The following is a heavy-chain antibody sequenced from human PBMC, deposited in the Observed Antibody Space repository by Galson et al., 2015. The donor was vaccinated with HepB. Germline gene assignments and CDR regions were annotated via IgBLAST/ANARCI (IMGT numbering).Heavy chain of an antibody. J-gene: IGHJ4*02. Sequence: SVKVSCKASGYTFTSYGISWVRQAPGQGLEWMGWISAYNGNTNYAQKLQGRVTMTTDTSTSTAYMELRSLRSDDTAVYYCARSHSSGWYPVAEFHFDYWGQGTLVTVSS. CDR2: ISAYNGNT. V-gene: IGHV1-18*01. CDR1: GYTFTSYG. CDR3: ARSHSSGWYPVAEFHFDY. D-gene: IGHD6-19*01.